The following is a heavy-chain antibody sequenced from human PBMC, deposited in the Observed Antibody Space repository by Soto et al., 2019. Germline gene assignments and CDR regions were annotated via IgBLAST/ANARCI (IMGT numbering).Heavy chain of an antibody. J-gene: IGHJ4*02. CDR2: ISGSGGST. CDR3: AKDLGSHIVVVPAAIYDY. CDR1: GFTFSSYA. Sequence: GGSLRLSCAASGFTFSSYAMSWVRQAPGKGLEWVSAISGSGGSTYYADSVKGRFTISRDNSKNTLYLQMNSLRAEDTAVYYCAKDLGSHIVVVPAAIYDYWGQGTLVTVSS. D-gene: IGHD2-2*01. V-gene: IGHV3-23*01.